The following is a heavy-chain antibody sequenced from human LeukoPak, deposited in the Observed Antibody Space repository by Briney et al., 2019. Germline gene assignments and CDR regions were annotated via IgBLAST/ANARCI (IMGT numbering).Heavy chain of an antibody. Sequence: GGSLRLSCAASGFTVSSNYMNWVRQAPGKGLEWVSAISGSGGSTYYADSVKGRFTISRDNSKNTLYLQMNSLRAEDTAVYYCAKVGDPYDYGGNYFDYWGQGTLVTVSS. D-gene: IGHD4-23*01. V-gene: IGHV3-23*01. J-gene: IGHJ4*02. CDR1: GFTVSSNY. CDR2: ISGSGGST. CDR3: AKVGDPYDYGGNYFDY.